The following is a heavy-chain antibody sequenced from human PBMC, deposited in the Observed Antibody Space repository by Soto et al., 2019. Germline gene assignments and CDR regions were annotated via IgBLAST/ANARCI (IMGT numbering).Heavy chain of an antibody. D-gene: IGHD4-17*01. CDR2: LSFSSSNT. CDR1: GFIFHLYA. V-gene: IGHV3-23*01. J-gene: IGHJ5*02. CDR3: TRHGSGDYFLFDP. Sequence: PGGSLRLSCAGSGFIFHLYAMSWVRQAPGKGLEWVSTLSFSSSNTYYADSVKGRFTISRDNAKNTLYMQMNSLRAEDTAVYYCTRHGSGDYFLFDPWGQGTLVTVSS.